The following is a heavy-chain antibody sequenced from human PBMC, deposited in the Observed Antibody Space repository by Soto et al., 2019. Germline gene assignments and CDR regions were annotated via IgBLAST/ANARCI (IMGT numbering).Heavy chain of an antibody. CDR2: IYYSGST. V-gene: IGHV4-39*01. CDR1: GGSISSSSYY. CDR3: ARRRSSRRVYYYGMDV. Sequence: SETLSLTCTVSGGSISSSSYYWGWIRQPPGKGLEWIGSIYYSGSTYYNPSLKSRVTISVDTSKNQFSLKLSSVTAADTAVYYCARRRSSRRVYYYGMDVWGQGTTVTVSS. J-gene: IGHJ6*02. D-gene: IGHD6-13*01.